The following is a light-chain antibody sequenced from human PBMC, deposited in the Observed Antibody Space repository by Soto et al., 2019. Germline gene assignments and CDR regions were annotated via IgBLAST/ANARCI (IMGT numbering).Light chain of an antibody. CDR3: QQRSNWPT. J-gene: IGKJ4*01. V-gene: IGKV3-11*01. Sequence: EIVLTQSLATLSLSPGERATLSCRASQSVSSYLAWYQQKPGQAPRLLIYDASSRATGIPARFSGSGSGTDFTLTISSLEPEDFAVYYCQQRSNWPTFGGGTKVEIK. CDR2: DAS. CDR1: QSVSSY.